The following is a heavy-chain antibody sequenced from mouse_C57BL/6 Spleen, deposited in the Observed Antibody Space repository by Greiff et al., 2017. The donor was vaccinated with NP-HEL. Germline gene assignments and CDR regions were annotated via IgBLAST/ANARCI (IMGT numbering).Heavy chain of an antibody. D-gene: IGHD1-1*01. Sequence: EVMLVESGGGLVKPGGSLKLSCAASGFTFSDYGMHWVRQAPEKGLEWVAYISSGSSTIYYADTVKGRFTISRDNAKNTLFLQMTSLRSEDTAMYYCASLPYYGNSYFDYWGQGTTLTVSS. V-gene: IGHV5-17*01. CDR2: ISSGSSTI. J-gene: IGHJ2*01. CDR1: GFTFSDYG. CDR3: ASLPYYGNSYFDY.